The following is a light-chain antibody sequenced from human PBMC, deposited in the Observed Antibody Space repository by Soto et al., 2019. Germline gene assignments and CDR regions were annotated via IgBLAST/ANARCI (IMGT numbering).Light chain of an antibody. Sequence: QSVLTQPPSASGTPGQRVTISCSGSSSNIGSNNVNWYQQLPGTAPKLLIYSHNQRPSGVPDRFSGSKSGTSASLAISGLQSEDEADYFCAAWDDSLNGPVFGTGTTVTVL. CDR3: AAWDDSLNGPV. CDR1: SSNIGSNN. V-gene: IGLV1-44*01. CDR2: SHN. J-gene: IGLJ1*01.